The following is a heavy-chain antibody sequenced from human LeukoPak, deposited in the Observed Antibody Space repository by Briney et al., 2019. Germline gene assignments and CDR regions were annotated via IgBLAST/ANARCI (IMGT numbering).Heavy chain of an antibody. CDR1: GYTFTNYV. CDR2: INTNTGNP. D-gene: IGHD3-22*01. J-gene: IGHJ4*02. CDR3: ARDPNYYYDSSGYYGDY. Sequence: LRASVKVSCKASGYTFTNYVMNWVRQAPGQGLEWMGWINTNTGNPTYAQGFTGRFVFSLDTSVSTAYLQISSLKAEGTAVYYCARDPNYYYDSSGYYGDYWGQGTLVTVSS. V-gene: IGHV7-4-1*02.